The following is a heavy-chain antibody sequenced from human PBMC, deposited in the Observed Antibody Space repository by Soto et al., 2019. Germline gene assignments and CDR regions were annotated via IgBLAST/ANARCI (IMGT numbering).Heavy chain of an antibody. CDR2: ISSYGGST. D-gene: IGHD3-22*01. CDR1: GFTFSSYA. CDR3: ARDPDSSGYYYFDY. Sequence: EVQLVESGGGLVQPGGSLRLSCAASGFTFSSYAMHWVRQAPGKGLEYVSAISSYGGSTYNANSVKGRFTISRDNSKNTLYLQMGSLRAEDMAVYYCARDPDSSGYYYFDYWGQGTLVTVSS. V-gene: IGHV3-64*01. J-gene: IGHJ4*02.